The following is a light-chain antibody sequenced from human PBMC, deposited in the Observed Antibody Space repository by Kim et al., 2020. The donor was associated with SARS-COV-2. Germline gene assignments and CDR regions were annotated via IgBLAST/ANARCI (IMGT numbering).Light chain of an antibody. Sequence: SSELTQAPAVSVALGQTVTIPCQGDSLRRYYASWFRQKSGQAPILVIYDPNNRPSGIPDRFSGSGSGTTASFTITGAQAAAEAGCYCNSRVNSSTHVLFG. V-gene: IGLV3-19*01. CDR1: SLRRYY. CDR3: NSRVNSSTHVL. J-gene: IGLJ3*02. CDR2: DPN.